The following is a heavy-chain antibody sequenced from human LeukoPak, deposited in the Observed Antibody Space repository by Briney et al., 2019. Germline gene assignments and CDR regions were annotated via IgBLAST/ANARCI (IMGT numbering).Heavy chain of an antibody. CDR2: ISAYNDNT. D-gene: IGHD2-15*01. CDR3: ARDLMGGGSFSIDY. V-gene: IGHV1-18*01. Sequence: ASVKVSCKASGYTFTSYGISWVRQAPGQGLEWMGWISAYNDNTNYAQKLQGRVTMTTDTSTSTAYMELRSLRSDDTAVYYCARDLMGGGSFSIDYWGQGTLVTVSS. J-gene: IGHJ4*02. CDR1: GYTFTSYG.